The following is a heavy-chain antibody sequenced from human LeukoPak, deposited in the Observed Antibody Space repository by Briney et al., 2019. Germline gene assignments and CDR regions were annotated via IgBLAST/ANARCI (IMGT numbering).Heavy chain of an antibody. Sequence: ASVKVSCKASGYTFTGYYMHWVRQAPGQGLKWMGWINPNSGGTNYAQKFQGRVTMTRDTSISTAYMELSRLRSDDTAVYYCAREVERATGVVDYWGQGTLVTVSS. J-gene: IGHJ4*02. CDR1: GYTFTGYY. V-gene: IGHV1-2*02. CDR3: AREVERATGVVDY. CDR2: INPNSGGT. D-gene: IGHD1-1*01.